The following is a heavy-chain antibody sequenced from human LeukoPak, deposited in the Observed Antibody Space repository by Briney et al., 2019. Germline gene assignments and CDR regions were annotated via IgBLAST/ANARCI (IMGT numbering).Heavy chain of an antibody. D-gene: IGHD3-3*01. CDR3: ARIRDTVFWSGYYHKRYYFDY. J-gene: IGHJ4*02. CDR2: ISAYNGNT. CDR1: GYTFTRYG. V-gene: IGHV1-18*01. Sequence: ASVKVSCKASGYTFTRYGISWVRQAPGQGLEWVGWISAYNGNTNYAQKLQGRVTITTDTSTSTAYMELRSLRSDDTAVYYCARIRDTVFWSGYYHKRYYFDYWGQGTLVTVS.